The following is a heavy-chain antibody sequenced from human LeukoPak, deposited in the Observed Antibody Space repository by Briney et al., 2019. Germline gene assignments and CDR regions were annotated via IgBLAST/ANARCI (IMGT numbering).Heavy chain of an antibody. CDR3: SRGIWFSFDY. D-gene: IGHD3-10*01. J-gene: IGHJ4*02. CDR1: GGSISSPNW. Sequence: PSGTLSLTCAVSGGSISSPNWWSWVRQSPGKGLEWIGEISHGGSTNYSPSLKSRVTVSLDKSKNHFSLELNSVTAADTAVYYCSRGIWFSFDYWGQGILVAVSS. V-gene: IGHV4-4*02. CDR2: ISHGGST.